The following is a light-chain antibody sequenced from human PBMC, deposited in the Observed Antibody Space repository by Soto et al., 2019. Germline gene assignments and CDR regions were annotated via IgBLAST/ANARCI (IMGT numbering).Light chain of an antibody. J-gene: IGKJ2*01. CDR2: GGS. Sequence: EIVMTQSPATLSVSPGERVTLSCRASENIDRDLVWYQQRPGQAPSLLIFGGSNRATGVAGRFSGSGAGTEHTLTSNTLQSEDFAVYYCAQTHRWRTLGQGTKLEIK. V-gene: IGKV3D-15*01. CDR3: AQTHRWRT. CDR1: ENIDRD.